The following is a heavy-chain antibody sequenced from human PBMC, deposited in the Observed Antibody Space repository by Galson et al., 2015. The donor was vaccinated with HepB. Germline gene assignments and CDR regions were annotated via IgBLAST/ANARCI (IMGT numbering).Heavy chain of an antibody. V-gene: IGHV4-39*01. CDR3: ARHNKDLKRYFDWSADY. D-gene: IGHD3-9*01. CDR2: IDYTGST. J-gene: IGHJ4*02. CDR1: GDPISSRSYY. Sequence: SETLSLTCTVSGDPISSRSYYWAWIRQSPGKGLQWIGFIDYTGSTHYNPSFSGRVTMSVRTSRNQFSLKLSSVTAADTAVYYCARHNKDLKRYFDWSADYWGQGALVIVSS.